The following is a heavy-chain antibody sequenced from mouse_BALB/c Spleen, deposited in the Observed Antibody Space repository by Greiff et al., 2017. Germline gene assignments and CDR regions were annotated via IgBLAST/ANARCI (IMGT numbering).Heavy chain of an antibody. J-gene: IGHJ2*01. D-gene: IGHD1-1*01. CDR3: ARAVVGSYYFDY. CDR2: ISSGSSTI. V-gene: IGHV5-17*02. CDR1: GFTFSSFG. Sequence: DVHLVESGGGLVQPGGSRKLSCAASGFTFSSFGMHWVRQAPEKGLEWVAYISSGSSTIYYADTVKGRFTISRDNPKYTLFLQMTSLRSEDTAMYYCARAVVGSYYFDYWGQGTTLTVSS.